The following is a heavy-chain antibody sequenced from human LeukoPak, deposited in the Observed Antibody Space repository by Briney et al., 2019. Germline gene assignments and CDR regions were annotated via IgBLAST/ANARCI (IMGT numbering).Heavy chain of an antibody. CDR2: IYYSGST. D-gene: IGHD6-13*01. J-gene: IGHJ3*02. CDR1: GGSISSYY. Sequence: SETLSLTCTVSGGSISSYYWSWIRQPPGKGLKWLGYIYYSGSTNYNPSLKSRVTISVDTSKNQFSLKLSSVTAADTAVYYCARSTPSSSWYGSDAFDIWGQGTMVTVSS. CDR3: ARSTPSSSWYGSDAFDI. V-gene: IGHV4-59*08.